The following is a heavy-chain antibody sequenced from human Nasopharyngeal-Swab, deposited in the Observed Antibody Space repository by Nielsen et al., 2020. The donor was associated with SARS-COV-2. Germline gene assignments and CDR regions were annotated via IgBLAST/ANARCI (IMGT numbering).Heavy chain of an antibody. CDR3: AKDVHGDYGGINY. CDR1: GFTFSSSG. D-gene: IGHD3-16*01. CDR2: ISYDGSNE. V-gene: IGHV3-30*18. J-gene: IGHJ4*02. Sequence: GESLKISCAASGFTFSSSGMDWVRQAPGKGLEWVAVISYDGSNEYYGDSVKGRFTISRDNSKNTLYLQINSLRVDDTAVYYCAKDVHGDYGGINYWGREFWSPSPQ.